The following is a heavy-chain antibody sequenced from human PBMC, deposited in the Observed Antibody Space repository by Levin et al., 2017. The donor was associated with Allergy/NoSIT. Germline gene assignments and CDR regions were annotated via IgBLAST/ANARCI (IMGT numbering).Heavy chain of an antibody. CDR2: INYRGVT. J-gene: IGHJ6*02. CDR1: GGSVSSGTYY. Sequence: ESLKISCSVSGGSVSSGTYYWSWIRRPPGKGLEWIGYINYRGVTKYNPSLKSRVTISVDTSQNEFSLKVTSVTAADTAVYYCARNRIIVSGGNDYYYGMDVWGQGTTVTVSS. CDR3: ARNRIIVSGGNDYYYGMDV. V-gene: IGHV4-61*01. D-gene: IGHD5/OR15-5a*01.